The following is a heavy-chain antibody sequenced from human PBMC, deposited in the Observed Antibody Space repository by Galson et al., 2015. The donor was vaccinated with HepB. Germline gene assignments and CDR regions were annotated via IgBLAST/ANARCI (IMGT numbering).Heavy chain of an antibody. CDR1: GASITNHH. D-gene: IGHD2-2*01. CDR2: TYDTRV. J-gene: IGHJ4*02. CDR3: AIYVVGRGGRSY. V-gene: IGHV4-59*08. Sequence: SETLSLTCTVSGASITNHHWSWIRQPPGKGPEWIGHTYDTRVIYNPFLESRVTISRDTSNNQFSLRLTSVTAADTAVYYCAIYVVGRGGRSYWDQGSLITVSS.